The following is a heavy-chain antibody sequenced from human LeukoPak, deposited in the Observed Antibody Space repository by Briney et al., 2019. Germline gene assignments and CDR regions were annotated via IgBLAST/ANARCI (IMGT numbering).Heavy chain of an antibody. V-gene: IGHV1-18*01. D-gene: IGHD3-10*01. CDR1: GYTFTSYG. J-gene: IGHJ6*03. CDR2: ISANSGDR. CDR3: ARGAIFTGRNSMIRGRGITRYYMDV. Sequence: ASVKVSCKASGYTFTSYGISWVRQAPGKGLEWMGCISANSGDRSYAQKLQGRVSMTIDTTTRTAYMELRSLRSDDTAVYYCARGAIFTGRNSMIRGRGITRYYMDVWGRGTTVTISS.